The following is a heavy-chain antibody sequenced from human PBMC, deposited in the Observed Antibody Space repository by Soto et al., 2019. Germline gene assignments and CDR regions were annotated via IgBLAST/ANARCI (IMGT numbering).Heavy chain of an antibody. CDR3: ARLEPYYYYGMDV. V-gene: IGHV4-59*01. CDR2: IYYSGST. J-gene: IGHJ6*02. D-gene: IGHD1-1*01. CDR1: GSSISRYY. Sequence: SETLSLTCTLSGSSISRYYSSWIRQPPGKGLEWIGYIYYSGSTNYNPSLKSRVTISVDTSKNQFSLKLSSVTAADTAVYYCARLEPYYYYGMDVWGQGTTVTVSS.